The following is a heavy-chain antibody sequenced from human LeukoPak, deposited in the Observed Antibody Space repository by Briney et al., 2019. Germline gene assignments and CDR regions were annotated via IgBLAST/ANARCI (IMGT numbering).Heavy chain of an antibody. CDR3: AIEDYIGPVDY. V-gene: IGHV3-48*03. CDR1: GFTFSSYE. D-gene: IGHD4-11*01. CDR2: ISSSGSTI. Sequence: GGSLRLSCAASGFTFSSYEMNWVRQAPGKGLEWISYISSSGSTIYYADSVKGRFTIPRDNGKNSLYLQMNSLRAEDTAVYYCAIEDYIGPVDYWGRGTLVTVSS. J-gene: IGHJ4*02.